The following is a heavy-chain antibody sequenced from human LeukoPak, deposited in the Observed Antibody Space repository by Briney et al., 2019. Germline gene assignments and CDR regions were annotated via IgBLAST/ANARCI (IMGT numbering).Heavy chain of an antibody. Sequence: SGTLSLTCAVSGGSISSSNWWSWVRQPPGKGLEWIGEIYHSGSTNYNPSLKSRVTISVDKSKNQFSLKLSSVTAADTAVYYCARDGLFDTSGVYYFDYWGQGTLVTVSS. V-gene: IGHV4-4*02. CDR2: IYHSGST. D-gene: IGHD3-22*01. J-gene: IGHJ4*02. CDR1: GGSISSSNW. CDR3: ARDGLFDTSGVYYFDY.